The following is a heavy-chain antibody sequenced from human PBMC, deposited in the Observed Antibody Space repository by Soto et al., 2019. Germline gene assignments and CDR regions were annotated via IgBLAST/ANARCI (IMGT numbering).Heavy chain of an antibody. V-gene: IGHV4-38-2*01. D-gene: IGHD2-15*01. CDR1: GYSISSGYY. CDR2: IYHSGST. J-gene: IGHJ4*02. Sequence: SETLSLTCAVSGYSISSGYYWGWIRQPPGKGLEWIGSIYHSGSTYSNPSLKSRVTISVDTSKNQFSLKLSSVTAADTAVYYCAGLLVYFDYWGQGTLVTVSS. CDR3: AGLLVYFDY.